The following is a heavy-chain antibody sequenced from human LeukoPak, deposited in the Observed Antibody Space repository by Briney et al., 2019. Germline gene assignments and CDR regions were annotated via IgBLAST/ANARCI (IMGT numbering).Heavy chain of an antibody. J-gene: IGHJ4*02. Sequence: PGGSLRLSCAASGFTISSNYMSWVRQAPGKGLEWVSITYSGGKTFYADSVKGRFTISRDNSKNTLYLQMNSLRAEDTAVYYCARATHDFGDYNDYWGQGTLVTVSS. CDR1: GFTISSNY. D-gene: IGHD4-17*01. V-gene: IGHV3-53*01. CDR3: ARATHDFGDYNDY. CDR2: TYSGGKT.